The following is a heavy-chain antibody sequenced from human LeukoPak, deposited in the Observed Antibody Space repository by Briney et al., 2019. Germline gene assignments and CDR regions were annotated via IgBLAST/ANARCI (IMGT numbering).Heavy chain of an antibody. CDR2: ISAYNGNT. CDR1: GYTFTSYG. V-gene: IGHV1-18*01. D-gene: IGHD6-6*01. CDR3: ARDLEYSSSFYYYGMDV. J-gene: IGHJ6*02. Sequence: ASVKVSFTASGYTFTSYGISWVRQAPGQGLEWMGWISAYNGNTNYAQKLQGRVTMTTDTSTSTAYMELRSLRSDDTAVYYCARDLEYSSSFYYYGMDVWGQGTTVTVSS.